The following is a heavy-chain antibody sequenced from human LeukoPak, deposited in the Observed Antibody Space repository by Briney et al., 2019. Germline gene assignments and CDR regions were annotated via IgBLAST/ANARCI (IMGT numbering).Heavy chain of an antibody. D-gene: IGHD4-23*01. Sequence: VGSLRLPCAASGFTFSDYYMSWIRQAPGKGLEWVSYISSSGSTIYYADSVKGRFTISRDNAKNSLYLQMNSLRAEDTAVYYCARDGRTTVVTWANDYWGQGTLVTVSS. CDR1: GFTFSDYY. CDR3: ARDGRTTVVTWANDY. V-gene: IGHV3-11*04. CDR2: ISSSGSTI. J-gene: IGHJ4*02.